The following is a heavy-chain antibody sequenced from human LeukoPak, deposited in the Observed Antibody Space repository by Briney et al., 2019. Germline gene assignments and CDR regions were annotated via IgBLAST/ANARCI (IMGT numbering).Heavy chain of an antibody. V-gene: IGHV1-2*02. J-gene: IGHJ3*02. CDR2: INPNSGGT. D-gene: IGHD5-12*01. CDR3: AITSWATLNAFDI. CDR1: GYTFIAKD. Sequence: ASVKVSCKASGYTFIAKDMHWVRQAPGQGLEWMGWINPNSGGTNYAPEFQGRVIMTRDTSISTAYMEMRRLRSDDTAVYYCAITSWATLNAFDIWGQGTVVTVSP.